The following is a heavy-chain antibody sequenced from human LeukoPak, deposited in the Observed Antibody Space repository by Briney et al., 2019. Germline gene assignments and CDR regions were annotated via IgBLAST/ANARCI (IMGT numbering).Heavy chain of an antibody. D-gene: IGHD4-17*01. Sequence: GGSLRLSCAASGFTFSSYWMSWFRQAPGKGLEWVANIKQDGSQKFSVDSAKGRFTISRDNAKNSLYLQMNSLRVEDTAVYYCARDWFDGDYDRFDYWGQGTLVTVSS. CDR2: IKQDGSQK. J-gene: IGHJ4*02. CDR3: ARDWFDGDYDRFDY. V-gene: IGHV3-7*03. CDR1: GFTFSSYW.